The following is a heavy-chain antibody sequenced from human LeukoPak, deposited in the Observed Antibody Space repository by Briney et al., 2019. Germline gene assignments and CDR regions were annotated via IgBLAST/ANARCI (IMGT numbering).Heavy chain of an antibody. Sequence: SVKVSCKASGGTFSSYAISWVRQAPGQGLEWMGGIIPNFGTANYAQKFQGRVTITTDESTSTAYMELSSLRSDDTAVYYCAACPFDWLSHVGYYYMDVWGKGTTVTVSS. CDR3: AACPFDWLSHVGYYYMDV. J-gene: IGHJ6*03. D-gene: IGHD3-9*01. CDR1: GGTFSSYA. V-gene: IGHV1-69*05. CDR2: IIPNFGTA.